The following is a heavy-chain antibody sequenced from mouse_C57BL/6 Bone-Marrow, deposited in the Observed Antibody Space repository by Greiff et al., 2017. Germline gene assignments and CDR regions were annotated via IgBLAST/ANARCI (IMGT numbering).Heavy chain of an antibody. Sequence: VQLQQSGAELARPGASVKLSCKASGYTFTSYGISWVKQRTGQGLEWIGEIYPRSGNTYYNEKFKGKATLTADKSSSTAYMELRSLTSEDSAVYFCAREWLKFAYWGQGTLVTVSA. J-gene: IGHJ3*01. D-gene: IGHD2-2*01. CDR3: AREWLKFAY. V-gene: IGHV1-81*01. CDR2: IYPRSGNT. CDR1: GYTFTSYG.